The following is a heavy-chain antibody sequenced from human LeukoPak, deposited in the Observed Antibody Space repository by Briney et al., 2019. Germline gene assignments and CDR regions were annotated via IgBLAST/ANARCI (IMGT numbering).Heavy chain of an antibody. J-gene: IGHJ6*03. D-gene: IGHD4-17*01. CDR2: IYYSGST. Sequence: SETLSLTCTVSGGSISSYYWSWIRQPPGKGLEWIGYIYYSGSTNYNPSLKSRVTISVDTSKNQFSLKLSSVTAADTAVYYCARGPFDGPHYYYMDVWGKGTAVTVSS. CDR3: ARGPFDGPHYYYMDV. CDR1: GGSISSYY. V-gene: IGHV4-59*12.